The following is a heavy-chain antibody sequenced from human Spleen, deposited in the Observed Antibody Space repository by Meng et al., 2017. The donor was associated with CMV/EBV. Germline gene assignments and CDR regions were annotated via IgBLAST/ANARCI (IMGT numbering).Heavy chain of an antibody. J-gene: IGHJ4*02. Sequence: GESLKISCAASGFTFRKYTMNWFRRAPGKGLEWVSSISNNGGSIQYSDSVRGRFTISRDNAKSSLYLQMNNLRADDTAVYYCARLRYSSSWSFDYWGQGTQVTVSS. CDR2: ISNNGGSI. CDR3: ARLRYSSSWSFDY. CDR1: GFTFRKYT. D-gene: IGHD6-13*01. V-gene: IGHV3-21*06.